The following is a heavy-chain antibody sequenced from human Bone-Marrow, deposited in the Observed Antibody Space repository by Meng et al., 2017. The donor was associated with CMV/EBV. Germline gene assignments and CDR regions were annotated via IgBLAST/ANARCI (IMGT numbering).Heavy chain of an antibody. Sequence: SVKVSCKASGGTFSSYGISWVRQAPGQGLEWMGGIIPIFGTANYAQKFQGRVTITTDESTSTAYMELSSLRSEDTAVYYCARYGITAAGMGGDYYSGVDVWGQGTTVTFSS. J-gene: IGHJ6*02. CDR1: GGTFSSYG. D-gene: IGHD6-13*01. V-gene: IGHV1-69*05. CDR2: IIPIFGTA. CDR3: ARYGITAAGMGGDYYSGVDV.